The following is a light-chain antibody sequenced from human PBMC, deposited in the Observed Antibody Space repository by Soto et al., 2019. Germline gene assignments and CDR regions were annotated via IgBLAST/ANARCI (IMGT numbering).Light chain of an antibody. Sequence: SALTQPASVSGSPGQSITISCTGTSSDVGGYNYVSWYQQHPGKAPKLMIYEVSNRPSGVSNRFSGSKSGNTASLTISGLQVEDEADYYCRSYTSSSSYVFGTGTKSPS. J-gene: IGLJ1*01. V-gene: IGLV2-14*01. CDR1: SSDVGGYNY. CDR3: RSYTSSSSYV. CDR2: EVS.